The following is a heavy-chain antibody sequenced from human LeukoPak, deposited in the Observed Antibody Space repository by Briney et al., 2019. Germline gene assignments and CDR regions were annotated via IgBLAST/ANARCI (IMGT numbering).Heavy chain of an antibody. Sequence: GGTLRLSCAASGFSFSSYAINWVRQAPGKGLEWVSSISPSSSYIHYADSAKGRFTISRDGAKNSLYLQMSSLRAEDTAVYYCARVVTYYSDSGYALDFWGQGALVTVSA. CDR3: ARVVTYYSDSGYALDF. J-gene: IGHJ4*02. D-gene: IGHD3-22*01. V-gene: IGHV3-21*01. CDR2: ISPSSSYI. CDR1: GFSFSSYA.